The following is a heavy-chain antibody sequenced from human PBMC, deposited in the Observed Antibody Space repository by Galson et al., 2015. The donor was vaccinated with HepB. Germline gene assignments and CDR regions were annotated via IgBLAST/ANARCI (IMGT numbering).Heavy chain of an antibody. Sequence: PALVKPTQTLTLTCTFSGFSLSTSGVGVGWIRQPPGKALEWLALIFWDDDKRYSPSLKCRLTITQDTSKNQVVLRMTNLDPVDTATYYCAHSYILTGLDYWGQGTLVTVSS. J-gene: IGHJ4*02. CDR2: IFWDDDK. CDR1: GFSLSTSGVG. CDR3: AHSYILTGLDY. D-gene: IGHD3-9*01. V-gene: IGHV2-5*02.